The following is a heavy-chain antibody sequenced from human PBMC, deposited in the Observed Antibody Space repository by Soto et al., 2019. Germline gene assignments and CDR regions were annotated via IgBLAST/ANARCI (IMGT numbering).Heavy chain of an antibody. V-gene: IGHV3-15*01. CDR3: TEQTGRQWPTMDGLY. D-gene: IGHD2-2*03. J-gene: IGHJ4*02. Sequence: EVQLVESGGGLVQPGRSLRLSCVGSGFIFSDAWMIWVRQAPGKGLEWVGRIRSKSYGEITDYAEPVKDRFLLSRDDSTTTLYLQMNSLQTGDKAVYYFTEQTGRQWPTMDGLYWGQETRVTVSS. CDR1: GFIFSDAW. CDR2: IRSKSYGEIT.